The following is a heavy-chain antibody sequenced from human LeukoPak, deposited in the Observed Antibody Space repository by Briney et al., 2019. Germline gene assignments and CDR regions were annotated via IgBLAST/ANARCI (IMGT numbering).Heavy chain of an antibody. J-gene: IGHJ4*02. Sequence: GGSLRLSCAASGFTFSDSGMHWVRQAPGKGLEWVGRMRSKTQNYATAYAASVKGRFTISRDNSKNTLYLQMNSLRAEDTAVYYCARGGSTLDYWGQGTLVTVSS. CDR2: MRSKTQNYAT. CDR1: GFTFSDSG. V-gene: IGHV3-73*01. CDR3: ARGGSTLDY. D-gene: IGHD2-2*01.